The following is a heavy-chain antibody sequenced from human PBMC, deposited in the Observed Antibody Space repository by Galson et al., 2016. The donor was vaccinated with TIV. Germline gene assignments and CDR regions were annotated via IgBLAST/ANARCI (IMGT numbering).Heavy chain of an antibody. CDR3: AKGGSWYDY. J-gene: IGHJ4*02. CDR2: ISGSADRADRA. V-gene: IGHV3-23*01. D-gene: IGHD6-13*01. CDR1: GFTFETYA. Sequence: SLRLSCAASGFTFETYAMTWVRQAPGKGLEWVSVISGSADRADRAYYADSVGGRFTISRDNSKNTVVLEMNSLTVEDTAVYYCAKGGSWYDYWGPGTLVTVSS.